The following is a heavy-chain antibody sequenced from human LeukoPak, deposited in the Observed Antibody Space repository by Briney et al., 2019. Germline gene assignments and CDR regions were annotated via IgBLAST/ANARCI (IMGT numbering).Heavy chain of an antibody. V-gene: IGHV2-5*01. CDR3: AHHIVVVPAAKGWFDP. J-gene: IGHJ5*02. D-gene: IGHD2-2*01. CDR1: GFSLSTSRVG. CDR2: IYWNDDK. Sequence: SGPTLVKPTQTLTLTCTFSGFSLSTSRVGVGWIRQPPGKALDWLALIYWNDDKRYSPSLKSRLTITKDTSKNQVVLTMTNMDPVDTATYYCAHHIVVVPAAKGWFDPWGQGTLVTVSS.